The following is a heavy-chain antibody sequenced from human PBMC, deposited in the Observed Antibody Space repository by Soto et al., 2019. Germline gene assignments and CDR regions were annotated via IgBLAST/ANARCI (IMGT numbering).Heavy chain of an antibody. J-gene: IGHJ4*02. CDR3: AKVRRAGGHSAFYSVC. Sequence: PGWSPRLSCSASGFKFSNYAMSWVRQAPGKGLEWVSLISATGGGTYYADSVKGRFTISRDNSHNTLYLQVHSLTAEDTAVYYCAKVRRAGGHSAFYSVCWGEGA. CDR1: GFKFSNYA. D-gene: IGHD2-21*01. V-gene: IGHV3-23*01. CDR2: ISATGGGT.